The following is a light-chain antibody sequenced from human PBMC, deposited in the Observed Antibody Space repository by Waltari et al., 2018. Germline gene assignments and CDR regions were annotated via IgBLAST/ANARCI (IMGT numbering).Light chain of an antibody. CDR1: QSISST. J-gene: IGKJ4*01. CDR3: QQYNSYPFT. V-gene: IGKV1-39*01. CDR2: VAS. Sequence: IQMTQSPSSLSAFVGDRVTITCRASQSISSTLNWYQQIPGKAPKLRIYVASNLQSGVPSRFSGSGSGTDFSLTISSLQPEDFATYYCQQYNSYPFTFGGGTKVEIK.